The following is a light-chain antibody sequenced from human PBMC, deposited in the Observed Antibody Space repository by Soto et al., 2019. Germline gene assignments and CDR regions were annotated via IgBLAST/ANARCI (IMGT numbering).Light chain of an antibody. CDR3: SSYPSRNVV. V-gene: IGLV2-14*01. Sequence: QSALTQPASVSGSPGKSITISCTGTSSDVGGYNYVSWYQQHPGKAPKLMIYDVSNRPSGVSNRFSGSKSGNTASLTISGLQAEDEADYYCSSYPSRNVVFGGGTKLTVL. J-gene: IGLJ2*01. CDR2: DVS. CDR1: SSDVGGYNY.